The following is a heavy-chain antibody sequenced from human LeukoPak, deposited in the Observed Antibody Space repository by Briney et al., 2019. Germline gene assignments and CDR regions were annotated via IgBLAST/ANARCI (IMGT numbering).Heavy chain of an antibody. CDR3: ARVFYDSSGYYTYYYMDV. Sequence: SETLSLTCTVSGGSISSYYWSWIRQPPGKGPEWIGYIYTSGSTNYNPSLKSRVTISVDTSKNQFSLKLSSVTAADTAVYYCARVFYDSSGYYTYYYMDVWGKGTTVTVSS. CDR1: GGSISSYY. CDR2: IYTSGST. J-gene: IGHJ6*03. D-gene: IGHD3-22*01. V-gene: IGHV4-4*09.